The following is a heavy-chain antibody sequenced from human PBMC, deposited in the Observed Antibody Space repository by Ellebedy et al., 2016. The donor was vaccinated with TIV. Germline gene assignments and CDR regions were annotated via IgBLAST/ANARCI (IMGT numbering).Heavy chain of an antibody. D-gene: IGHD1-26*01. CDR2: LYHSGST. V-gene: IGHV4-38-2*01. J-gene: IGHJ4*02. Sequence: SETLSLXXAVSGYSISTGYYWDWIRQPPGKGLEWIGTLYHSGSTFYNPSLKSRVIISGDTSKNELSLKLTSVTAADTATYYCARAWDDYNDYWGQGTPVTVSS. CDR1: GYSISTGYY. CDR3: ARAWDDYNDY.